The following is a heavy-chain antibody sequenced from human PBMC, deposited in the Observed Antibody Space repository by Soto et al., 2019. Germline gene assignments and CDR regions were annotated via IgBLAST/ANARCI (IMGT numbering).Heavy chain of an antibody. Sequence: ASVKVSCKASGGTFSSYAISWVRQAPGQGLEWMGWIIPIFGTANYAQKFQGRVTITADESTSTAYMELSSLRSEDTAVYYCARVGGVGATTLKDYYYYGMDVWGQGTTVTVSS. CDR1: GGTFSSYA. D-gene: IGHD1-26*01. CDR2: IIPIFGTA. CDR3: ARVGGVGATTLKDYYYYGMDV. J-gene: IGHJ6*02. V-gene: IGHV1-69*13.